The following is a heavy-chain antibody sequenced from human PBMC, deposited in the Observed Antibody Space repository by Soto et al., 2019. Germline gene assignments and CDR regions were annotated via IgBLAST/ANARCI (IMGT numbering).Heavy chain of an antibody. CDR1: GGSISIYY. CDR3: ARDSSSGRTNWFDP. Sequence: SETLSLTCTVSGGSISIYYWSWIRQPPGKGLEWIGYIYYSGSTNYNPSLKSRVTISVDTSKNQFSLKLSSVTAADTAVYYCARDSSSGRTNWFDPWGQGTLVTVSS. J-gene: IGHJ5*02. CDR2: IYYSGST. V-gene: IGHV4-59*01. D-gene: IGHD6-19*01.